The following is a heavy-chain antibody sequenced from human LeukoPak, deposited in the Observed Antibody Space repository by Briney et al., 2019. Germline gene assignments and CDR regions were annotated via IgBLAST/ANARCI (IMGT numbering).Heavy chain of an antibody. Sequence: AGGSLRLSCAASGFTVSINYMSWVRQAPGKGLEWVSVIYSGGSTYYADSVKGRFTISRDNSKNTLYLQMNSLRAEDKAVYYCARDSDYYDSRGSLGAYWGQGTLVTVSS. CDR1: GFTVSINY. CDR2: IYSGGST. J-gene: IGHJ4*02. V-gene: IGHV3-53*01. D-gene: IGHD3-22*01. CDR3: ARDSDYYDSRGSLGAY.